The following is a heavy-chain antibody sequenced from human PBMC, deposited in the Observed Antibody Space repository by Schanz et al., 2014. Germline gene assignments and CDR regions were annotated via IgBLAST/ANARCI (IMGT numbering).Heavy chain of an antibody. D-gene: IGHD2-8*02. J-gene: IGHJ6*02. CDR1: GASISSSNW. CDR3: ARDSLRGVTGGYGMDV. V-gene: IGHV4-4*02. Sequence: QVQLQESGPGLVKPSGTLSLTCAVSGASISSSNWWSWVRQPPGKGLEWIGEIYHSGNTNYNASLKSRVTISVDKSKNQFSLKVRSVTAADTAVYYCARDSLRGVTGGYGMDVWGQGTTVTVSS. CDR2: IYHSGNT.